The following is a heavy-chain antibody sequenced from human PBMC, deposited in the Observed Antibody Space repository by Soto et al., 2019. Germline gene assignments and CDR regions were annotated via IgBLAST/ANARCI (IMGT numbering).Heavy chain of an antibody. CDR1: GYSFTIYW. CDR2: IYPGDSDT. CDR3: ARRRGXYCSSTSCRDYYYGMDV. D-gene: IGHD2-2*01. J-gene: IGHJ6*02. Sequence: GESLKISCKGSGYSFTIYWLGWVRQMPGKGLEWMGIIYPGDSDTRYSPSFQGQVTISADKSISTAYLQWSSLKASDTAMYYCARRRGXYCSSTSCRDYYYGMDVWGQGTTVTVSS. V-gene: IGHV5-51*01.